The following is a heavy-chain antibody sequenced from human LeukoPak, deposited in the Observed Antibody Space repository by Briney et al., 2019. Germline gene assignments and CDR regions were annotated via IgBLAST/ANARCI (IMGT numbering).Heavy chain of an antibody. CDR2: ISWNSGSI. D-gene: IGHD2-8*01. Sequence: GGSLRLSCAASGFTFDDYAMHWVRQAPGKGLEWVSGISWNSGSIGYADSVKGRFTISRDNAKNSLYLQMNSLRAEDTALYYCAKDRTYGPKGGFDIWGQGTMVTVSS. CDR3: AKDRTYGPKGGFDI. CDR1: GFTFDDYA. V-gene: IGHV3-9*01. J-gene: IGHJ3*02.